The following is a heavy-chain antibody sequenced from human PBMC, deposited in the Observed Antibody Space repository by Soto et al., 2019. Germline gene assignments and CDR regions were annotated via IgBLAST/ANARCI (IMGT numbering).Heavy chain of an antibody. J-gene: IGHJ6*02. Sequence: GASVKVSCKASGGTFSSYAISWVRQAPGQGLEWMGGIIPIFGTANYSQKFQGRVTITADESTSTAYMELSSLRSEDTAVYYCARGGRYSWGGYYYGMDVWGQGTRVTVAS. CDR3: ARGGRYSWGGYYYGMDV. CDR2: IIPIFGTA. D-gene: IGHD1-26*01. V-gene: IGHV1-69*13. CDR1: GGTFSSYA.